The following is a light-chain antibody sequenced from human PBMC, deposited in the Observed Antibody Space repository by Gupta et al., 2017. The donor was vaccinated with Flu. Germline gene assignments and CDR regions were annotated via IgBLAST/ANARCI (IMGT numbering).Light chain of an antibody. CDR2: GAS. CDR3: QQYGRSPLT. V-gene: IGKV3-20*01. J-gene: IGKJ4*01. Sequence: EIVLTQSPGTLSLSPGDRASLSCRASQSLSSNFLAWYQQKPGQAPRLLIYGASYRATDIPDRFSGSGSGTDFTLTITRLEPEDFAVYYCQQYGRSPLTFGGGTKVEIK. CDR1: QSLSSNF.